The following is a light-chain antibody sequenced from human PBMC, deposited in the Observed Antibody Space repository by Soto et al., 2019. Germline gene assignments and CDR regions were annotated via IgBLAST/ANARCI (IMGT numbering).Light chain of an antibody. CDR2: GDS. J-gene: IGKJ2*01. CDR1: QSVSSN. V-gene: IGKV3-15*01. Sequence: EIVMTQSPATLSVSPGERATLSCRASQSVSSNLAWYQHKPGQAPRLLIYGDSTRATGIPARFSASGSGTEFSLTISSLQSEDFAVYYCQQYNNWPPKQYTFGQGSKLEIK. CDR3: QQYNNWPPKQYT.